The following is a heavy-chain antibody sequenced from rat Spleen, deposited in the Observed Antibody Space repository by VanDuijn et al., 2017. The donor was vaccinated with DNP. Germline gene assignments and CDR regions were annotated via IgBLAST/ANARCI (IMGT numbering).Heavy chain of an antibody. J-gene: IGHJ2*01. V-gene: IGHV5-25*01. CDR1: GFTFSNYD. CDR2: ISTSGGST. D-gene: IGHD3-3*01. CDR3: ARQKTVPHYFDY. Sequence: EVQLVESGGGLVQPGRSLKLSCAASGFTFSNYDMAWVRQAPTKGLEWVASISTSGGSTYYRDSVKGRFTVSRDNAKSTLYLQMDSLRSEDTATYYCARQKTVPHYFDYWGQGVMVTVSS.